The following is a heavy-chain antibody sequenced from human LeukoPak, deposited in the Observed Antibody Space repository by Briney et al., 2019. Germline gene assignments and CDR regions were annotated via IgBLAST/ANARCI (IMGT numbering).Heavy chain of an antibody. CDR2: ISGSGGST. J-gene: IGHJ4*02. D-gene: IGHD3-10*01. CDR1: GFTFRSYA. Sequence: GGYLRLSCPASGFTFRSYAMSWVRQAPGKGLEWVSAISGSGGSTYYADSVKGRFTISRDNSKNTLSLQMHSLRAEDTAVYYCATLWFGELGLYWGQGTLVSVSS. CDR3: ATLWFGELGLY. V-gene: IGHV3-23*01.